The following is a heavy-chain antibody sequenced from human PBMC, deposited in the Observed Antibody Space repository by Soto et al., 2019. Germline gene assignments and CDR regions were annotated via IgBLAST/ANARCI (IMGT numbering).Heavy chain of an antibody. CDR1: GGSISSSSYY. V-gene: IGHV4-39*01. J-gene: IGHJ5*02. CDR2: IYYSGST. D-gene: IGHD6-6*01. Sequence: SETLSLTCTVSGGSISSSSYYWGWIRQPPGKGLEWIGSIYYSGSTYYNPSLKSRVTISVDTSKNQFSLKLSSVTAADTAVYYCARSYSSSSRLHNWFDPWGQGTLVTAPQ. CDR3: ARSYSSSSRLHNWFDP.